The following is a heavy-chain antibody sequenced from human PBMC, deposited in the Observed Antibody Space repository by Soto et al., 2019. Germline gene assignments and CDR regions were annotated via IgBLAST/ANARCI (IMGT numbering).Heavy chain of an antibody. CDR2: ISHTEIT. V-gene: IGHV4-39*01. CDR3: ARRYSGAYAWRE. CDR1: CGSISNSDYY. D-gene: IGHD1-26*01. J-gene: IGHJ4*02. Sequence: PSETLSLTCTVSCGSISNSDYYWGWIRQPPGKGLEWIGTISHTEITYCNPSLKSRLTISVDTSKNQFSLRLSSLTAADTAVYYCARRYSGAYAWREWGQGTLVTVSS.